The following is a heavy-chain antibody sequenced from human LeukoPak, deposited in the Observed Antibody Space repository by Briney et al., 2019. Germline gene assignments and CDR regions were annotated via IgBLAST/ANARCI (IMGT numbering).Heavy chain of an antibody. J-gene: IGHJ4*02. CDR1: GFTFSSYW. CDR2: IKQGGSEK. Sequence: QPGGSLRLSCAASGFTFSSYWMSWVRQAPGKGLEWVANIKQGGSEKYYVDSVKGRFTISRDKAKNSLYLQMNSLRAEDTAVYYCARDRDYGSGSYLYWGQGTLVTVSS. D-gene: IGHD3-10*01. CDR3: ARDRDYGSGSYLY. V-gene: IGHV3-7*01.